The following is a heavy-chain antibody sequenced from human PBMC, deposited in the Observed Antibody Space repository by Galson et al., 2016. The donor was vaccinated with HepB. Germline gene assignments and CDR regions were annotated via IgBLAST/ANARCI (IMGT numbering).Heavy chain of an antibody. CDR3: ARVPVGGRGYGNYYYMDV. CDR1: GYTFTSYA. Sequence: SVKVSCKASGYTFTSYAMHWVRQAPGQRLEWMGWINAGNGHTKYSQKFQGRVTITRDTAASTAYMELSSLRSEDTAVYYWARVPVGGRGYGNYYYMDVWGKGAAVTVSS. D-gene: IGHD5-18*01. CDR2: INAGNGHT. V-gene: IGHV1-3*01. J-gene: IGHJ6*03.